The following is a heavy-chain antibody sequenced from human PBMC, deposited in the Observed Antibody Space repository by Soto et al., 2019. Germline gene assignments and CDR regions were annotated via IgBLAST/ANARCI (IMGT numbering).Heavy chain of an antibody. CDR3: ATDSGYSSSWYDYLY. V-gene: IGHV1-24*01. CDR2: FDPEDGET. Sequence: ASVKVSCKVSGYTLTELSMHWVRQAPGKGLEWMGGFDPEDGETIYAQKFQGRVTMTEDTSTDTAYMELSSLRSEDTAVYHCATDSGYSSSWYDYLYWGQGTLVTVSS. D-gene: IGHD6-13*01. CDR1: GYTLTELS. J-gene: IGHJ4*02.